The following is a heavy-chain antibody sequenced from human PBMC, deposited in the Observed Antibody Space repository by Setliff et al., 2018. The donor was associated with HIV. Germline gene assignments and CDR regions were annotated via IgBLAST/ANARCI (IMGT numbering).Heavy chain of an antibody. J-gene: IGHJ3*02. D-gene: IGHD1-7*01. CDR2: IVVGSGNT. V-gene: IGHV1-58*02. CDR3: AADPQTGTTSYDAFDI. CDR1: GDNLSSYS. Sequence: SVKVSCKASGDNLSSYSIPWGRQAPGQGLEWIGWIVVGSGNTNYAQKFQERVTMTRDLSTSRAYMELSSLRTEDTAAYYCAADPQTGTTSYDAFDIWGQGTVVTVSS.